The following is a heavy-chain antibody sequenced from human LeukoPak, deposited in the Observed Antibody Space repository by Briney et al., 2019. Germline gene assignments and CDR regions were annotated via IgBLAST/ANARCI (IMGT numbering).Heavy chain of an antibody. CDR3: ARQYYYDTSGYYSLDY. D-gene: IGHD3-22*01. V-gene: IGHV4-59*08. CDR1: GGSIDDFY. Sequence: PSETLSLTCTVSGGSIDDFYWNWIRQPPGKGLEWIAYIFKSGSTNYNPSLKSRVTISVDTSKNQFSLKLSSVTAADTAVYYCARQYYYDTSGYYSLDYWGQGTLVTVSS. CDR2: IFKSGST. J-gene: IGHJ4*02.